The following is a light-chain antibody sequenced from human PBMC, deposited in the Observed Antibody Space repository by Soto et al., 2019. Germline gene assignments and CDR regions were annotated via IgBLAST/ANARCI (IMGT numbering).Light chain of an antibody. CDR2: AAS. Sequence: DIQMTQSPSSLSASVGDRVTITCRASQSISSNLNWYQQKPGKAPKLLIYAASTLQSGVPSRFSGSGSGTDFTLTISSLQPEDFATYYCQQLNSYPLTFGGGTKVDIK. V-gene: IGKV1-9*01. J-gene: IGKJ4*01. CDR1: QSISSN. CDR3: QQLNSYPLT.